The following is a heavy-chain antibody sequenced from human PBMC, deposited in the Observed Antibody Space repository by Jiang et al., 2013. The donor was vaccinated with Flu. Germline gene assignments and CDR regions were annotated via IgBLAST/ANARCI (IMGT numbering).Heavy chain of an antibody. CDR1: GYTFTNFH. CDR3: ASQWNGGRGAFEI. J-gene: IGHJ3*02. Sequence: SGAEVKNPGASVKVSCKASGYTFTNFHVHWVRQAPGQGLEYMGIINPGGDGTIYAQNFQGRVTLTRDTPTSTVYMEVNSLRSEDTAVYFCASQWNGGRGAFEIWGQGTMVTVSS. CDR2: INPGGDGT. V-gene: IGHV1-46*01. D-gene: IGHD1-1*01.